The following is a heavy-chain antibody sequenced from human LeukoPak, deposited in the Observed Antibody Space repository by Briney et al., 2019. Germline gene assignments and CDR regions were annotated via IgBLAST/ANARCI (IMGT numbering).Heavy chain of an antibody. Sequence: GGSLRLSCTTSGFTFSSYALSRVRQAPGKGLEWASGIRVSGSTYYPDSVTGRFTISRDNSENTLYLQMSGLRAEDTAIYYCAKGTGDTAYYFDFWGQGVLVTVSS. CDR3: AKGTGDTAYYFDF. CDR2: IRVSGST. D-gene: IGHD7-27*01. J-gene: IGHJ4*02. V-gene: IGHV3-23*01. CDR1: GFTFSSYA.